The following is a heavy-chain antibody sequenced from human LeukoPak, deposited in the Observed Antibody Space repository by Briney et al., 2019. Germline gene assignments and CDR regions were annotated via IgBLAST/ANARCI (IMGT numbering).Heavy chain of an antibody. CDR3: ARQPWIQLWLIDY. Sequence: SETLSLTCAVYGGSFSGYYWSWIRQPPGKGLEWIGEINHSGSTNYNPSLKGRVTISVDTSKNQFSLKLSSVTAADTAVYYCARQPWIQLWLIDYWGQGTLVTVSS. CDR2: INHSGST. D-gene: IGHD5-18*01. J-gene: IGHJ4*02. CDR1: GGSFSGYY. V-gene: IGHV4-34*01.